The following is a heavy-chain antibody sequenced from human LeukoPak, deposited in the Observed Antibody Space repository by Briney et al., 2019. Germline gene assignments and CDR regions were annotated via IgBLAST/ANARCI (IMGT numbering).Heavy chain of an antibody. D-gene: IGHD5-24*01. Sequence: SGGSLRLSCAASGFTFSSYGMHWVRQAPGKGLEWVAAISYDGSNKYYADSVKGRFTISRDNSKNTLYLQMNSLRAEDTAVYYCAKDDFNGEMATNLIDYWGQGTLVTVSS. CDR3: AKDDFNGEMATNLIDY. CDR2: ISYDGSNK. J-gene: IGHJ4*02. V-gene: IGHV3-30*18. CDR1: GFTFSSYG.